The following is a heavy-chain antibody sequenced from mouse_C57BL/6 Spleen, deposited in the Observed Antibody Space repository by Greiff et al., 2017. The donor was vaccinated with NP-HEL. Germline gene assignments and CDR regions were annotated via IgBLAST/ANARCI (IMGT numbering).Heavy chain of an antibody. Sequence: QVQLQQSGAELVKPGASVKLSCKASGYTFTSYWMQWVKQRPGQGLEWIGEIDPSDSYTNYNQKFKGKATLTVDTSSSPAYMQLSSLTSEDSAVYYCARGTTAVDYWGQGTTLTVSS. J-gene: IGHJ2*01. V-gene: IGHV1-50*01. CDR1: GYTFTSYW. CDR2: IDPSDSYT. D-gene: IGHD1-2*01. CDR3: ARGTTAVDY.